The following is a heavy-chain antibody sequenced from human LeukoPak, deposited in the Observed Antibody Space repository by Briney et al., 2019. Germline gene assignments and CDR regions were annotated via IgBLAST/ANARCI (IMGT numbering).Heavy chain of an antibody. CDR1: GGSISSYY. V-gene: IGHV4-4*07. Sequence: SETLSLTCTVSGGSISSYYWSWIRQPAGKGLEWIGRIYTSGSTNYNPSLKSRVTMSVDTSKNQFSLKLSSVTAADTAVYYCASALLTTPPAAFDIWGQGTMVTVSS. CDR3: ASALLTTPPAAFDI. D-gene: IGHD1-26*01. J-gene: IGHJ3*02. CDR2: IYTSGST.